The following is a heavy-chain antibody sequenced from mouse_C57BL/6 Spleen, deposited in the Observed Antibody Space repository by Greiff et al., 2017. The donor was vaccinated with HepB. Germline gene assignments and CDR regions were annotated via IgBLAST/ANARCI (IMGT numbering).Heavy chain of an antibody. CDR2: INYDGSST. J-gene: IGHJ4*01. CDR3: ARDDGGYAMDD. CDR1: GFTFSDYY. V-gene: IGHV5-16*01. Sequence: EVQLVESEGGLVQPGSSMKLSCTASGFTFSDYYMAWVRQVPEKGLEWVANINYDGSSTYYLDSLKSRFIISRDNAKNILYLQMSSLKSEDTATDYCARDDGGYAMDDWGQGTSVTVSS.